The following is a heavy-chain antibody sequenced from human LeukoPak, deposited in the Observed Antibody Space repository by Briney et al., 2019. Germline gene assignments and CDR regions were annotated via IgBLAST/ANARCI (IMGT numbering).Heavy chain of an antibody. CDR2: INRVGGQI. V-gene: IGHV3-7*03. Sequence: PGGSLRLSCAASGLTLSHYYMNWVRQAPGKGLEWVANINRVGGQIYYVDSVKGRLTISRDNVKNSLYREMNSLRVEDTAVYYCARVGYDWNGMDVGGQGNTVTVSS. D-gene: IGHD1-20*01. CDR1: GLTLSHYY. CDR3: ARVGYDWNGMDV. J-gene: IGHJ6*02.